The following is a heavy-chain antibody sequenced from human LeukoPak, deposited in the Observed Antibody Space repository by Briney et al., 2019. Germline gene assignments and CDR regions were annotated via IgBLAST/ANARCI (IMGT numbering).Heavy chain of an antibody. CDR1: GFTFNNYG. Sequence: GGSLRLSCAASGFTFNNYGMHWVRQAPGKGLEWVAVIWYHGSNQYYADSVKGRFTISRDTSKNTLYLQMNSLRAEDTAAYYCARAEGENWFDPWGQGTQVTVSS. CDR2: IWYHGSNQ. V-gene: IGHV3-33*01. J-gene: IGHJ5*02. CDR3: ARAEGENWFDP. D-gene: IGHD3-10*01.